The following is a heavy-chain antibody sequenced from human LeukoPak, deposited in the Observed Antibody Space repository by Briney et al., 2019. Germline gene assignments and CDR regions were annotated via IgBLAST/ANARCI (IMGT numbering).Heavy chain of an antibody. CDR3: ARAPSGFTYGPGDH. Sequence: ASVKVSCKASGYSFTSYGITWVRQAPGQGLEWMRWISTYDGNANYAQKLQGRVTMTTDTSTITAYMELRSLRSDDTAVYYCARAPSGFTYGPGDHWGQGTLVTVSS. V-gene: IGHV1-18*01. J-gene: IGHJ4*02. CDR2: ISTYDGNA. CDR1: GYSFTSYG. D-gene: IGHD5-18*01.